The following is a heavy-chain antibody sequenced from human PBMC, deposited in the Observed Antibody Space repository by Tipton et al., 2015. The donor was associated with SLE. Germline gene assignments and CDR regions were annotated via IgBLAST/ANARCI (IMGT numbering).Heavy chain of an antibody. V-gene: IGHV3-30*02. Sequence: GSLRLSCATSGFTFAFFDMHWVRQAPGKGLEWVAFIRSDGSLQNYADSDSVQGRFTISRDNSESMVYLQVNSLRPEDTTVYYCATGRRSSYFESGGPDDWGQGTLVTVSS. CDR1: GFTFAFFD. CDR3: ATGRRSSYFESGGPDD. D-gene: IGHD3-22*01. J-gene: IGHJ4*02. CDR2: IRSDGSLQ.